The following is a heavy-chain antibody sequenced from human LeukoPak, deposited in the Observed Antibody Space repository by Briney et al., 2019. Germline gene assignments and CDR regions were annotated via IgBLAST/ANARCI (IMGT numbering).Heavy chain of an antibody. Sequence: SETLSLTCSVSGGSMNNYYWTWIRQFPGKGLEWIGYIYYSGSTNYNPSLKSRVTISVDTSKNQFSLKLRSVTAADSAVYYCARPREQWLGNDGFDIWGQGTMVIVSS. CDR2: IYYSGST. J-gene: IGHJ3*02. CDR1: GGSMNNYY. V-gene: IGHV4-59*08. CDR3: ARPREQWLGNDGFDI. D-gene: IGHD6-19*01.